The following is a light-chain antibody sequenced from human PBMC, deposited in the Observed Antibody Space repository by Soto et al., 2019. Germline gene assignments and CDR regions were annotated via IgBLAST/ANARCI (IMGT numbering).Light chain of an antibody. V-gene: IGKV3-11*01. CDR3: QQRSNWPRT. Sequence: EIVMTQSPATLSVSPGDRATLSCRASQSVSSNLAWFQQKPGQAPWLLIYDASNRATGIPARFSGSGSGTDFTLTISSLEPEDFAVYYCQQRSNWPRTFGQGTKVDIK. CDR1: QSVSSN. CDR2: DAS. J-gene: IGKJ1*01.